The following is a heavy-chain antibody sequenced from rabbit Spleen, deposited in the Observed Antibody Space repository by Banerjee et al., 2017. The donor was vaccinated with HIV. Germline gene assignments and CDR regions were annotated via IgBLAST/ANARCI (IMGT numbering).Heavy chain of an antibody. CDR2: ISTYTWNT. CDR3: ARGAHDVGWALDL. V-gene: IGHV1S45*01. CDR1: GFSFSTSYW. Sequence: QEQLEESGGDLVKPGASLTLTSTASGFSFSTSYWICWVRQAPGKGLEWIGCISTYTWNTYYASWAKGRFTISKTSSTTMTLQMTSLTAADTATYLCARGAHDVGWALDLWGPGTLVTVS. D-gene: IGHD1-1*01. J-gene: IGHJ4*01.